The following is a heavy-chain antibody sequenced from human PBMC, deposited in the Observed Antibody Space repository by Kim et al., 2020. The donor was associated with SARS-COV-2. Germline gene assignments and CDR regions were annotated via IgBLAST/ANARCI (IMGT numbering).Heavy chain of an antibody. Sequence: SADSVKGQFTISRDKSKNTLYLQMNGLRAEDTAVYYGARDSSGRGWFDPWGQGTLVTVSS. D-gene: IGHD6-25*01. J-gene: IGHJ5*02. CDR3: ARDSSGRGWFDP. V-gene: IGHV3-33*01.